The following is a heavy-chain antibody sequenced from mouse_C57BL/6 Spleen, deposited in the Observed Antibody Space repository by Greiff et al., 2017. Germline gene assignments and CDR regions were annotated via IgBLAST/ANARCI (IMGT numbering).Heavy chain of an antibody. CDR3: ARSVRGYAMDY. D-gene: IGHD2-14*01. J-gene: IGHJ4*01. CDR1: GYAFSSSW. V-gene: IGHV1-82*01. CDR2: IYPGDGDT. Sequence: VQLQQSGPELVKPGASVKISCKASGYAFSSSWMNWVKQRPGKGLEWIGRIYPGDGDTNYNGKFKGKATLTADKSSSTAYMQLSSLTSEDSAVYFSARSVRGYAMDYWGQGTSVTVSS.